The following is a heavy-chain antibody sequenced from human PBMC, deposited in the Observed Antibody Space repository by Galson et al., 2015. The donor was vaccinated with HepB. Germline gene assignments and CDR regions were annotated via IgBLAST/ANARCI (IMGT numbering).Heavy chain of an antibody. CDR2: IIPILGIA. Sequence: SVKVSCKASGGTFSSYAVSWVRQAPGQGLEWMGRIIPILGIANYAQKFQGRVTITADKSTSTAYMELSSLRSEDTAVYYCASDPLPITMIVPDYLPFFDYWGQGTLVTVSS. CDR1: GGTFSSYA. J-gene: IGHJ4*02. D-gene: IGHD3-22*01. V-gene: IGHV1-69*04. CDR3: ASDPLPITMIVPDYLPFFDY.